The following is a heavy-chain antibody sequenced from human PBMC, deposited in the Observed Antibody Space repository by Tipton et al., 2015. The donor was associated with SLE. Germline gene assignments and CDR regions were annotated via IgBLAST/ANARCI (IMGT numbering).Heavy chain of an antibody. CDR1: GGSISSSSYY. J-gene: IGHJ4*02. Sequence: TLSLTCTVSGGSISSSSYYWGWIRQPPGKGLEWIGSIYYSGSTNYNPSLKSRVTISVDTSKNQFSLKLSSVTAADTAVYYCRLITITSLFDYWGRGTLVTVSS. D-gene: IGHD3-16*01. CDR3: RLITITSLFDY. V-gene: IGHV4-39*07. CDR2: IYYSGST.